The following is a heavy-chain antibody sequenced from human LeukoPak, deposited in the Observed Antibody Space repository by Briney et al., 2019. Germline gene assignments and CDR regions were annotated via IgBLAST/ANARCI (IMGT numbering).Heavy chain of an antibody. V-gene: IGHV1-69*13. CDR3: ARDWGMGPSSSWA. CDR2: IMPIFGKA. D-gene: IGHD6-13*01. Sequence: SVKVSCKASGGTFSSYAFSWVRQAPGQGLEWMGGIMPIFGKANYAQKFQGRVTITAGESTSTAYMELNSLRSEDTAMYYCARDWGMGPSSSWAWGQGTLVTVSS. J-gene: IGHJ5*02. CDR1: GGTFSSYA.